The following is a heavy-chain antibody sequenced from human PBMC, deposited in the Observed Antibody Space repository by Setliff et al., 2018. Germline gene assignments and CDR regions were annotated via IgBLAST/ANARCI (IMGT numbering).Heavy chain of an antibody. V-gene: IGHV3-7*01. CDR1: GFTYNNCW. Sequence: GGSLRLSCGASGFTYNNCWVSWVRQAPGKGLEWLASINPDGSEKYYVDSVKGRFTISRDNARNSLSLQMDSLRAEDTATYYCVRDGAGAFDYWGPGTLVTVSS. CDR3: VRDGAGAFDY. J-gene: IGHJ4*02. CDR2: INPDGSEK. D-gene: IGHD1-26*01.